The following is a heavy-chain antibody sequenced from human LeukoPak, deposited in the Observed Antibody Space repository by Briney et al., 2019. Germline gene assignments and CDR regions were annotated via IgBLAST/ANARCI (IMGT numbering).Heavy chain of an antibody. Sequence: GGSLRLSCAASGFTFSSYAMSWVRQAPGKGLEWVSVISDSNTSTYYADSVKGRFTISRDNSKNTVFLQMNSLRAEDTAMYYCAKDFWTSSGYYNAHAYFDYWGQGTLVTVSS. D-gene: IGHD3-22*01. CDR1: GFTFSSYA. V-gene: IGHV3-23*01. J-gene: IGHJ4*02. CDR2: ISDSNTST. CDR3: AKDFWTSSGYYNAHAYFDY.